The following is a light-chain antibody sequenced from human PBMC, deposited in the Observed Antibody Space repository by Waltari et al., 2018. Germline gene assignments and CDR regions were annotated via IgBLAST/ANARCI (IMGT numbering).Light chain of an antibody. V-gene: IGKV3-15*01. CDR2: GAS. CDR1: QNIASN. J-gene: IGKJ1*01. CDR3: QQYNNWPPWT. Sequence: EIVMTQSPDTLPVSPGERATLSCRASQNIASNLAWYQQRPGQAPRLLIYGASTRATDIPARFSGSGSGTEFTLTISSLQSEDFALYYCQQYNNWPPWTFGQGTKVEIK.